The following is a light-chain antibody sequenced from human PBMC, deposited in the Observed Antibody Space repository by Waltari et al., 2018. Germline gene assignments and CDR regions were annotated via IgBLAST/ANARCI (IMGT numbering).Light chain of an antibody. Sequence: DIQMTQSPATLSASVGDRITIPCRASQRISRWLVWYQQKPGKSPKLLIYQASSLESGVPSRFSGSGSGTEFTLTISSLQRDDFATYYCQQYDSSPWTFGQGTQVEI. J-gene: IGKJ1*01. V-gene: IGKV1-5*03. CDR2: QAS. CDR1: QRISRW. CDR3: QQYDSSPWT.